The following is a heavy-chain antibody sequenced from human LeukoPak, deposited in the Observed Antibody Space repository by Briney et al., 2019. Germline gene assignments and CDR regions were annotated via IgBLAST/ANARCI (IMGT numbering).Heavy chain of an antibody. V-gene: IGHV5-51*01. CDR3: ARHSYGSNQYFDY. CDR2: IYPGDSDT. J-gene: IGHJ4*02. CDR1: GYSFTSYW. D-gene: IGHD5-18*01. Sequence: GESLKISCKGSGYSFTSYWIGWVRQMPGKGLEWMGIIYPGDSDTKYGPSFQGQVTISADKSINTAFLQWSSLKASDTAIYYCARHSYGSNQYFDYWGQGTLVTVSS.